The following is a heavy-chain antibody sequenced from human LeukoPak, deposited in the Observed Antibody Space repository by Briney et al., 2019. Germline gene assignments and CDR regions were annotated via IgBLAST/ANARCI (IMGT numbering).Heavy chain of an antibody. CDR3: ARGFYGSGGYYPYYFDY. D-gene: IGHD3-10*01. J-gene: IGHJ4*02. V-gene: IGHV3-20*04. CDR1: GFTFSSYE. Sequence: GGSLRLSCAASGFTFSSYEMNWVRQAPGKGLEWVSGITWNGDSSSYADSVQGRFTISRDNANNSLYLQMNSLRAEDTALYYCARGFYGSGGYYPYYFDYWGQGTLVTVS. CDR2: ITWNGDSS.